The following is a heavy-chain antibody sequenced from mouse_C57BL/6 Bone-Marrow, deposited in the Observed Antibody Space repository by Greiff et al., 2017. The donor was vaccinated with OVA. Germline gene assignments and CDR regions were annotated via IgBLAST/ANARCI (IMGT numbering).Heavy chain of an antibody. D-gene: IGHD1-1*02. V-gene: IGHV4-1*01. J-gene: IGHJ4*01. Sequence: EVKLQESGGGLVQPGGSLKLSCAASGLDFSRYWMSWVRRAPGHGLEWIGEINPDSSAINYATTLKDKFIISRDNAKNTLYLQMSQVRSEDTARYYCDAMANYYAMDYWGQGTSVTVSS. CDR1: GLDFSRYW. CDR2: INPDSSAI. CDR3: DAMANYYAMDY.